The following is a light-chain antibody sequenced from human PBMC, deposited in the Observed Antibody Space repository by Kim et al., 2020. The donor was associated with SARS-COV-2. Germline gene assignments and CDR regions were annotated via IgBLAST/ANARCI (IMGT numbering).Light chain of an antibody. V-gene: IGKV3-11*01. CDR3: QQHATLPPALT. J-gene: IGKJ4*01. Sequence: PGVRASHACRASQRINIDVACYQQKPSRAPRLLIYDASERVNGIPARFSGSGSGIDFALTINGLEPEDFAVYYCQQHATLPPALTFGGGTKVDIK. CDR1: QRINID. CDR2: DAS.